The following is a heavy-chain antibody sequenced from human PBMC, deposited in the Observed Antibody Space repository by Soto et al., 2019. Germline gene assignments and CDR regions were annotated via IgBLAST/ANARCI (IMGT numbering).Heavy chain of an antibody. V-gene: IGHV4-31*03. D-gene: IGHD3-22*01. CDR1: GGSISSGGYY. CDR3: ARDRYDSSGDHYYYYYYGMDV. CDR2: IYYSGST. J-gene: IGHJ6*02. Sequence: SETLSLTCTVSGGSISSGGYYWSWIRQHPGKGLEWIGYIYYSGSTYYNPSLKSRVTISVDTSKNQFSLKLSSVTAADTAVYYCARDRYDSSGDHYYYYYYGMDVWGQGTRVSVAS.